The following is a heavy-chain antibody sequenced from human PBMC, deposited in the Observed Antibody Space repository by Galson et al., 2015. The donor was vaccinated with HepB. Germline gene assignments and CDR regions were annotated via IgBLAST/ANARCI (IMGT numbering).Heavy chain of an antibody. Sequence: SLRLSGAASGFTFSSYGMHWVRQAPGKGLEWVAVIWYDGSNKYYADSVKGRFTISRDNSKNTLYLQMNSLRAEDTAVYYCASSIAGVVVPAATALDYWGQGTLVTVS. CDR1: GFTFSSYG. V-gene: IGHV3-33*08. CDR2: IWYDGSNK. J-gene: IGHJ4*02. D-gene: IGHD2-2*01. CDR3: ASSIAGVVVPAATALDY.